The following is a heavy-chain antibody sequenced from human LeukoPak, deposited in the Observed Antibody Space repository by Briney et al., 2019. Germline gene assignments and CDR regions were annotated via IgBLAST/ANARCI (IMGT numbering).Heavy chain of an antibody. CDR1: GFTFGDYD. CDR3: TRGYDVLTGLSYLDY. V-gene: IGHV3-49*03. CDR2: IRGKPYGGTT. Sequence: QTGGSLRLSCTASGFTFGDYDMSWFRQAPGKGLEWVGFIRGKPYGGTTEYAASVKGRFTISRDDSKTIAYLQMNSLKTEDTAVYYCTRGYDVLTGLSYLDYWGQGALVTVSS. J-gene: IGHJ4*02. D-gene: IGHD3-9*01.